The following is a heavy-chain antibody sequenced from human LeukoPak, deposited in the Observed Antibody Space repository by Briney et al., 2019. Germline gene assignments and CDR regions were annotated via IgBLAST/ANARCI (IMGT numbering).Heavy chain of an antibody. CDR2: MNSDGSSI. CDR3: VPQEDCSRTTCQFDY. D-gene: IGHD2-2*01. J-gene: IGHJ4*02. CDR1: GFIFSTYW. V-gene: IGHV3-74*01. Sequence: PGGSLRLSCAASGFIFSTYWMHWARQAPGKGLVWVSRMNSDGSSISYADSVKGRFTISRDNAKNTLYLQMNNLRPEDTAVYYCVPQEDCSRTTCQFDYWGQGTLVTVSS.